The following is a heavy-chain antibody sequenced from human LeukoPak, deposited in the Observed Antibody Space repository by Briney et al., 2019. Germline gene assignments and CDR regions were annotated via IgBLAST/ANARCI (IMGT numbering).Heavy chain of an antibody. CDR3: ATNLIGAGEYFQQ. V-gene: IGHV3-11*01. Sequence: GSLRLSCAASGLRFSDYYVSWIRQAPGKGLQWVSYISSGGDIMHYADSVKGRSTSSRDNAKNSGYLEMNSLGVEDTAVYYCATNLIGAGEYFQQRGQGTLVTVSS. D-gene: IGHD2/OR15-2a*01. J-gene: IGHJ1*01. CDR1: GLRFSDYY. CDR2: ISSGGDIM.